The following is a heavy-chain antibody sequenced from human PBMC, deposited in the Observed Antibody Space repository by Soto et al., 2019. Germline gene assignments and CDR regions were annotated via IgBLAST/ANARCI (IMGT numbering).Heavy chain of an antibody. J-gene: IGHJ1*01. CDR1: GFSLSTSGVG. CDR3: AHGSSWYRAEYFQH. D-gene: IGHD6-13*01. Sequence: QITLKESGPTLVNPTQTLTLTCTFSGFSLSTSGVGVGWIRQPPGKALEWLALIYWDDDKRYSPSLKSRLTITKDTSKNQVVLTMTSMDPVDTATYYCAHGSSWYRAEYFQHWGQGTLVTVSS. CDR2: IYWDDDK. V-gene: IGHV2-5*02.